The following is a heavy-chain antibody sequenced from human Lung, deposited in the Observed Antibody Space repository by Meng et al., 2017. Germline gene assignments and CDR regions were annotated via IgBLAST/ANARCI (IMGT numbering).Heavy chain of an antibody. CDR2: IYHSGST. J-gene: IGHJ4*02. V-gene: IGHV4-4*02. D-gene: IGHD2-21*01. CDR1: GGSISSDNW. CDR3: TKNDFYCLGY. Sequence: VQLREPGPGLVKPSGTLSLTCAVSGGSISSDNWWSWVRQPPGKGLEWIGEIYHSGSTNYNPSLKSRITISVDKPKNQFSLTLSSVTAADTAVYYCTKNDFYCLGYWGQGTLVTVSS.